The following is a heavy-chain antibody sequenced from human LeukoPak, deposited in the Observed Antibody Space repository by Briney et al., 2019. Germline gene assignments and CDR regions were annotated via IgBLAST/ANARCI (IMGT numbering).Heavy chain of an antibody. CDR1: GDSISSGGSY. D-gene: IGHD2-2*01. J-gene: IGHJ6*02. Sequence: SETLSLTCTVSGDSISSGGSYWSWTRQHPGEGLEWIGYIYYSGTTNYNPSLKSRVTISVDTSKNQFSLKLSSVTAADTAVYYCARAACSSTSCYAGYYYGMDAWGQGTTVTVSS. CDR3: ARAACSSTSCYAGYYYGMDA. V-gene: IGHV4-31*03. CDR2: IYYSGTT.